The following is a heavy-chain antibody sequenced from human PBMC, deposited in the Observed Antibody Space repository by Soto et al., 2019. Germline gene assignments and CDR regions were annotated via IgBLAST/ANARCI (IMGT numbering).Heavy chain of an antibody. CDR3: ATAEVDY. Sequence: GGSLRLGCAACGFSVGSSGMQWVRQAPGKGLQWVSRMTCDGSTTDYSDSVKGRFTVSSDNGKYTLYLQMNSLRAEDTAVYYCATAEVDYGGPGTLVTVSS. J-gene: IGHJ4*01. CDR1: GFSVGSSG. CDR2: MTCDGSTT. V-gene: IGHV3-74*01.